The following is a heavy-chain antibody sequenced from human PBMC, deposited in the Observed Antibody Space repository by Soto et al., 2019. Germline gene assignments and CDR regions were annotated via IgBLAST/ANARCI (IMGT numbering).Heavy chain of an antibody. V-gene: IGHV5-51*01. CDR2: IYPGDSDT. J-gene: IGHJ6*02. Sequence: GESLKISCKGSGYSFTSYWIGWVRQMPGKGLEWMGIIYPGDSDTRYSPSFQGQVTISADKSISTAYLQWSSLKASDTVMYYCARLDCSSTSCYHYYYYGMDCWGQGTTVTVSS. CDR3: ARLDCSSTSCYHYYYYGMDC. D-gene: IGHD2-2*01. CDR1: GYSFTSYW.